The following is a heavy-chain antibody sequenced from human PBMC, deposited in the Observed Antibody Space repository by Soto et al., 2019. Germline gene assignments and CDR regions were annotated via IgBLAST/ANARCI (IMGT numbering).Heavy chain of an antibody. CDR3: AKDKAGDTAYSFDY. V-gene: IGHV3-9*01. CDR2: ISWNSGSI. CDR1: GFTFDDYA. Sequence: PGGSLRLSCAASGFTFDDYAMHWVRQAPGKGLEWVSGISWNSGSIGYADSVKGRFTISRDNAKNSLHLQMNSLRAEDTALYYCAKDKAGDTAYSFDYWGQGTLVTVSS. D-gene: IGHD7-27*01. J-gene: IGHJ4*02.